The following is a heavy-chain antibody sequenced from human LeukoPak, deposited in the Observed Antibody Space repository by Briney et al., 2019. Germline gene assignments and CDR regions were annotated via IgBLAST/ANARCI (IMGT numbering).Heavy chain of an antibody. Sequence: SETLSLTCTVSGASISRGGYYWSWIRQHPGKGLEWIGYIYHLGSTYYNPSLKSRLTISIDTSKNQFSLNLRSVTAADTAMYYCARVPVGASYYYVDVWGKGTSVTVSS. V-gene: IGHV4-31*03. CDR2: IYHLGST. CDR3: ARVPVGASYYYVDV. J-gene: IGHJ6*03. D-gene: IGHD1-26*01. CDR1: GASISRGGYY.